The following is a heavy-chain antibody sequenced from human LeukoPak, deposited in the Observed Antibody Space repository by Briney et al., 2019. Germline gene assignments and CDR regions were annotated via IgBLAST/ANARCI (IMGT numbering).Heavy chain of an antibody. D-gene: IGHD6-6*01. V-gene: IGHV3-23*01. J-gene: IGHJ4*02. CDR2: ISYSGVST. CDR1: GFTFGSYA. CDR3: ARSISSSSSFDY. Sequence: GGSLRLSCATSGFTFGSYAMNWVRQAPGKGLEWVSGISYSGVSTYYGDSVKGRFTISRDNAENTLYLQMDSLRAEDTAVYCCARSISSSSSFDYWGQGTLVTVSS.